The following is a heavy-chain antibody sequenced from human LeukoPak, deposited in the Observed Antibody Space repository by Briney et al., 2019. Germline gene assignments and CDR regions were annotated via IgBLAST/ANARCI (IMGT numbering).Heavy chain of an antibody. J-gene: IGHJ6*02. V-gene: IGHV1-24*01. CDR1: GYTFTSYG. Sequence: ASVKVSCKASGYTFTSYGISWVRQAPGKGLEWMGGFDPEDGETIYAQKFQGRVTMTEDTSTDTAYMELSSLRSEDTAVYYCATDEIAAAGLYYYGMDVWGQGTTVTVSS. CDR2: FDPEDGET. D-gene: IGHD6-13*01. CDR3: ATDEIAAAGLYYYGMDV.